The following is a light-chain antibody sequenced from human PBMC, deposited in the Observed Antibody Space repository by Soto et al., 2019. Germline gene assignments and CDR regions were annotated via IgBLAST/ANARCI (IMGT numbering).Light chain of an antibody. Sequence: EIVLTQSPGTLSLSPGERATLSCRASQSLTSRYLAWYRQKPGQAPRLLIYGTSSRATGIPDRFSGSGSGTDFTLTISRLEPEDFAVYYCQQYGTSITFGQGTRLEI. CDR3: QQYGTSIT. CDR1: QSLTSRY. J-gene: IGKJ5*01. V-gene: IGKV3-20*01. CDR2: GTS.